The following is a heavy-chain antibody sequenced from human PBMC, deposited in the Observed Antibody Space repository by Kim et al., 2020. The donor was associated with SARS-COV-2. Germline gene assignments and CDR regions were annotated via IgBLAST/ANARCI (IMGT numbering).Heavy chain of an antibody. CDR3: ARHGRSSSWRGYSSNSNWFDP. J-gene: IGHJ5*02. V-gene: IGHV4-39*01. CDR1: GGSISSSSYY. D-gene: IGHD6-13*01. Sequence: SETLSLTCTVSGGSISSSSYYWGWIRQPPGKGLEWIGSIYYSGSTYYNPSLKSRVTISVDTSKNQFSLKLSSVTAADTAVYYCARHGRSSSWRGYSSNSNWFDPWGQGTLVTVSS. CDR2: IYYSGST.